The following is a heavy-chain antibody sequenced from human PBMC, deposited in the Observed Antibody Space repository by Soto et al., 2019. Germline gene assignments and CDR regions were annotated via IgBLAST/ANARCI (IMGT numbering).Heavy chain of an antibody. CDR2: IYPGDSDT. CDR1: GYSFTSYW. D-gene: IGHD3-22*01. CDR3: ARYLMYYYDRSGYVGV. Sequence: GESLKISCKGSGYSFTSYWIGWVRQMPGKGLEWMGIIYPGDSDTRYSPSFQGQVTISADKSISTAYLQWSSLKASDTAMYYCARYLMYYYDRSGYVGVWCQGTTVTVSS. V-gene: IGHV5-51*01. J-gene: IGHJ6*02.